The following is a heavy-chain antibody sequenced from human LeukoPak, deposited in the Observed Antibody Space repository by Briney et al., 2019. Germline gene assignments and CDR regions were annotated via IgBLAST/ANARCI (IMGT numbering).Heavy chain of an antibody. CDR1: GDSISSYY. D-gene: IGHD3-22*01. V-gene: IGHV4-4*07. Sequence: SETLSFTCTVSGDSISSYYWSWIRRPAGKGLEWIGRGYTSGRTNYNPSLKSRISMSFDTSKNQFSLKLTSVTAADTAVYYCARGVYYSDSSGYYFQDYFDSWGEGTPVTVSS. CDR2: GYTSGRT. J-gene: IGHJ4*02. CDR3: ARGVYYSDSSGYYFQDYFDS.